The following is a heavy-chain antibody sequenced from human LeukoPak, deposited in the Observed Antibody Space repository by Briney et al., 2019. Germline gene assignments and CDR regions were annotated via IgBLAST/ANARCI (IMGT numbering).Heavy chain of an antibody. V-gene: IGHV4-4*09. Sequence: SETLSLTCTVSGGSISSYYWSWIRQPPGKGLEWIGYIYTSGSTNYNPSLKSRVTISVDTSKNQFSLKLSSATAADTAVYYCASMVRGNFDYWGQGTLVTVSS. D-gene: IGHD3-10*01. CDR1: GGSISSYY. J-gene: IGHJ4*02. CDR3: ASMVRGNFDY. CDR2: IYTSGST.